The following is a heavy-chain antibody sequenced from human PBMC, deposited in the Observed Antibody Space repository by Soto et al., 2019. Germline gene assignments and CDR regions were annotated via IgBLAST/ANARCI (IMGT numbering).Heavy chain of an antibody. CDR3: AREASVLIPAAQPSRFDS. J-gene: IGHJ4*02. D-gene: IGHD2-2*01. V-gene: IGHV1-18*01. CDR2: ISPYSGYT. CDR1: GYSFMKYG. Sequence: ASVKVSCKGFGYSFMKYGINWVRQAPGQGLEWVGWISPYSGYTHSAQKFHGRLTLTTDTAASTAYMELRILRSADTALYYCAREASVLIPAAQPSRFDSWGQGTMVTVSS.